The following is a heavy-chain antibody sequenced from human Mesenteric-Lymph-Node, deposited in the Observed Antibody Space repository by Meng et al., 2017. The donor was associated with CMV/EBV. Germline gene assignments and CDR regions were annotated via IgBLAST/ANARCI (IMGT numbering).Heavy chain of an antibody. D-gene: IGHD2-21*01. Sequence: CKASGYTFTSYAMHWVRQAPGQRLEWMGWITVSNGNTNYAQNFQDRVTMTTDTSTNTVYMELRNLKSDDTAVYYCVRDEVSGVRDLDYWGQGTLVTVSS. CDR2: ITVSNGNT. J-gene: IGHJ4*02. CDR3: VRDEVSGVRDLDY. CDR1: GYTFTSYA. V-gene: IGHV1-3*01.